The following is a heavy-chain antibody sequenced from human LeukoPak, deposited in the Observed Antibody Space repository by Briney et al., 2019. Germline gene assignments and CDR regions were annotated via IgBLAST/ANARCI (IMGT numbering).Heavy chain of an antibody. J-gene: IGHJ4*02. CDR3: ARLLPVYSHFYY. D-gene: IGHD4-11*01. CDR1: GYTFTSYW. V-gene: IGHV5-51*01. CDR2: IYSCDSDT. Sequence: GEPLKISCKCPGYTFTSYWIGWVRQVPAKGLEWRGIIYSCDSDTRYSAPFPGHVTISADKSISTAYLQWSSLKASDTAMYSCARLLPVYSHFYYWGQGTVVIVSS.